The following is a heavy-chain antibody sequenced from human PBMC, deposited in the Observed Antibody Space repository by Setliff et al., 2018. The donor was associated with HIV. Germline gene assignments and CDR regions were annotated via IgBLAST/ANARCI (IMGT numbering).Heavy chain of an antibody. CDR3: ARDGPLEGSYRYYYYYMDV. CDR1: GGSFRGYY. V-gene: IGHV4-34*12. CDR2: IIHTGST. D-gene: IGHD3-10*01. J-gene: IGHJ6*03. Sequence: SETLSLTCAVYGGSFRGYYWSWIRQPPGKGLEWIGEIIHTGSTNYNPSLKSRVTISVDTSKNQFSLKLSSVTAADTAVYYCARDGPLEGSYRYYYYYMDVWGKGTTVTV.